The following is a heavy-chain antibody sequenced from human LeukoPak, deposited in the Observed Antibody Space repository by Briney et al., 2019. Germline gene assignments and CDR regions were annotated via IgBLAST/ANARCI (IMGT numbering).Heavy chain of an antibody. CDR2: IYYSGST. CDR3: ARGVTAMVTGYWFDP. CDR1: GVSISSGDYY. J-gene: IGHJ5*02. Sequence: PSETLSLTCTVSGVSISSGDYYWSWIRQPPGKGLEWIGYIYYSGSTYYNPSLKSRVTISVDTSKNQFSLKLSSVTAADTAVYYCARGVTAMVTGYWFDPWGQGTLVTVSS. V-gene: IGHV4-30-4*01. D-gene: IGHD5-18*01.